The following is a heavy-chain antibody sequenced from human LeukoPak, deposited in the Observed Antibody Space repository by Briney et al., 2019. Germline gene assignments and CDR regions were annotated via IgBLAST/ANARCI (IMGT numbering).Heavy chain of an antibody. Sequence: ASVKVSCKASGYTFTNSYIHWVRQAPGQVLEWMGLINPDGGNTNYAQNFQGRVTLTRDTSTSTVYMELSSLRSEDTAIYYCARIRDGYNDAYDLWGQGTVVTVSS. J-gene: IGHJ3*01. V-gene: IGHV1-46*01. CDR1: GYTFTNSY. CDR2: INPDGGNT. CDR3: ARIRDGYNDAYDL. D-gene: IGHD5-24*01.